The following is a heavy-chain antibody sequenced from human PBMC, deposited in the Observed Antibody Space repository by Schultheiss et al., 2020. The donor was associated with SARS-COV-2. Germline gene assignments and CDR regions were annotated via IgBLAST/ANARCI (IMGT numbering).Heavy chain of an antibody. CDR2: TSYDGSTK. V-gene: IGHV3-30-3*01. CDR1: GFTFGNYA. J-gene: IGHJ4*02. Sequence: GGSLRLSCVVSGFTFGNYAMHWVRQAPGKGLEWVAVTSYDGSTKYYADSVKGRFTISRDNAKNSLYLQMNSLRAEDTAVYYCARDRDGGGNLLDYWGQGTLVTVSS. CDR3: ARDRDGGGNLLDY. D-gene: IGHD4-23*01.